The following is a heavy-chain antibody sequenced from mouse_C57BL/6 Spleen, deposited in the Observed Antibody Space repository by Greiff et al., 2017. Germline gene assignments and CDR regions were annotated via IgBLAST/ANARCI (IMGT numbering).Heavy chain of an antibody. Sequence: QVQLQQSGAELVRPGASVTLSCKASGYTFTDYEMHWVKQTPVHGLEWIGAIDPETGGTAYNQKFKGKAILTADTSSSTAYMELRSLSSEDSAVYYNTRSHGSSFWYFDGWGTGTTVTVS. CDR1: GYTFTDYE. CDR2: IDPETGGT. V-gene: IGHV1-15*01. CDR3: TRSHGSSFWYFDG. J-gene: IGHJ1*03. D-gene: IGHD1-1*01.